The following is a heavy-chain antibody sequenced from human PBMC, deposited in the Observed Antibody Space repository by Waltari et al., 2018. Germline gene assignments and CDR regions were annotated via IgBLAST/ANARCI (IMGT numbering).Heavy chain of an antibody. CDR3: ARAWISLILGATSAFDI. V-gene: IGHV4-34*01. J-gene: IGHJ3*02. D-gene: IGHD1-26*01. CDR1: GGSFSGYY. Sequence: QVQLQQWGAGLLKPSETLSLTCAVYGGSFSGYYWSWIRQPPGKGLEWIGEINHSGSTNYHPSRKSRVTISVDTSKNQFSLKLSSVTAADTAVYYCARAWISLILGATSAFDIWGQGTMVTVS. CDR2: INHSGST.